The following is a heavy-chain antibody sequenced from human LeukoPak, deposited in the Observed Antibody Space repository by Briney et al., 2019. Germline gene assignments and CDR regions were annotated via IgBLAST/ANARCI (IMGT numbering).Heavy chain of an antibody. J-gene: IGHJ4*02. D-gene: IGHD3-22*01. CDR3: AKVGYYDSSGYYHLGYYLDY. CDR1: GFTFSSYA. Sequence: GGSLRLSCAASGFTFSSYAMSWVRQAPGKGLEWVSAISGSGGSTYYADSVKGRFTISRDNSKNTLYLQMNSLRAEDTAVYYCAKVGYYDSSGYYHLGYYLDYWGQGTLVTVSS. V-gene: IGHV3-23*01. CDR2: ISGSGGST.